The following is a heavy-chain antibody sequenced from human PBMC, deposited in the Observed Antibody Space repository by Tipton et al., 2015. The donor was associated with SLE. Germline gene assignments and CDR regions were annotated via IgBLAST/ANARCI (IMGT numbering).Heavy chain of an antibody. Sequence: QSGPEVKKPGSSVKISCKTSGGTFSSYAIIWVRQAPGQGLEWMGGIIPVLGIANYTQKFQGRVTITTDESTSTAYMELSSLRSEDTAVDYGARAHARGYCSGGSCTGGAFDIWGQGTMVTVSS. CDR2: IIPVLGIA. CDR3: ARAHARGYCSGGSCTGGAFDI. CDR1: GGTFSSYA. D-gene: IGHD2-15*01. J-gene: IGHJ3*02. V-gene: IGHV1-69*05.